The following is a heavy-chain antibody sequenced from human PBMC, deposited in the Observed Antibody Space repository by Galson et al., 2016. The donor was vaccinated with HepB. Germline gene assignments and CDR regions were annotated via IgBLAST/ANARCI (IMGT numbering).Heavy chain of an antibody. CDR2: IYYSGST. D-gene: IGHD3-10*01. CDR3: ARARGISMIRGVTIRRWYFDL. CDR1: GAAISSGDYF. V-gene: IGHV4-31*03. Sequence: TLSLTCTVSGAAISSGDYFWSWIRQHPGKGLEWIGFIYYSGSTYYNPSLKSRVTISVDTSKTHFSLRLSSVTAADTAVYYCARARGISMIRGVTIRRWYFDLWGRGTLVTVSS. J-gene: IGHJ2*01.